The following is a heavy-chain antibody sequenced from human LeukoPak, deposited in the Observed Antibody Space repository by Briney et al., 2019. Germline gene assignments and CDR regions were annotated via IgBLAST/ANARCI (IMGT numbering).Heavy chain of an antibody. V-gene: IGHV4-39*07. CDR3: ARDRLGLFDY. D-gene: IGHD3-16*01. CDR1: GGSISSGSYY. J-gene: IGHJ4*02. CDR2: IYHSGST. Sequence: SETLSLTCTVSGGSISSGSYYWSWIRQPPGKGLEWIGSIYHSGSTYYNPSLKSRVTISVDTSKNQFSLKLSSVTAADTAVYYCARDRLGLFDYWGQGTLVTVSS.